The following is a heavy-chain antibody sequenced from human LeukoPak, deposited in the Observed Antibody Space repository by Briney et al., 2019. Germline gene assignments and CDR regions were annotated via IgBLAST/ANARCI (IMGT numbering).Heavy chain of an antibody. CDR2: IKQDGSEK. CDR3: ARITYYYYDSSGYLDY. CDR1: PFTFSSYW. Sequence: GGSLRLSCAASPFTFSSYWMSWVRQAPGKGLEWVANIKQDGSEKYYVDSVKGRFTISRDNARNSLSLQMHSLRAEDTAVYYCARITYYYYDSSGYLDYWGQGTLVTVSS. D-gene: IGHD3-22*01. J-gene: IGHJ4*02. V-gene: IGHV3-7*01.